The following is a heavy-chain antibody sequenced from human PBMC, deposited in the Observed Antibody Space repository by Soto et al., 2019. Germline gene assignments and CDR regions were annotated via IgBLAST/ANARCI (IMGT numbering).Heavy chain of an antibody. D-gene: IGHD3-3*01. J-gene: IGHJ4*02. CDR3: AREYYDFWSGYQAGYFDY. V-gene: IGHV1-2*04. Sequence: QVQLVQSGAEVKKPGASVKVSCKASGYTFTGYYMHWVRQAPGQGLEWMGWINPNSGGTNYAQKFQGWVTSTRDTAISTTYMELSRLRSDDPAVYYCAREYYDFWSGYQAGYFDYWGQGTLVTVSS. CDR2: INPNSGGT. CDR1: GYTFTGYY.